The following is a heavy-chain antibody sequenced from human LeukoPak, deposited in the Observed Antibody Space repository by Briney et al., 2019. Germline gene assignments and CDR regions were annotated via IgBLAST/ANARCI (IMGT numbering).Heavy chain of an antibody. CDR1: GFDISYNY. D-gene: IGHD3-10*01. V-gene: IGHV3-53*01. J-gene: IGHJ4*02. CDR2: IHTGGTT. Sequence: GGSLRLFCVASGFDISYNYVGWVRQAPGKGLEWVSVIHTGGTTHYADSVKGRFTISKDNSNNTVYLQMNSVRVEDTAVYYCARVWFGYFFQWGQGALVTVSS. CDR3: ARVWFGYFFQ.